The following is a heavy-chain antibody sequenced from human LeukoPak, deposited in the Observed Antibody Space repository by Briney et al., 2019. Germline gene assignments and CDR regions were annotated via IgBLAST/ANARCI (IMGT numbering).Heavy chain of an antibody. Sequence: SETLSLTCTVSGGSISSYYWSWIRRPAGKGLEWIGHIDMSWSTNYNPSLKSRVTMSVDTSKNQFSLKLSSVTAADTAVYYCARGGSAAGTSWYFDLWSRGTLVTVSS. CDR3: ARGGSAAGTSWYFDL. CDR1: GGSISSYY. D-gene: IGHD6-13*01. J-gene: IGHJ2*01. V-gene: IGHV4-4*07. CDR2: IDMSWST.